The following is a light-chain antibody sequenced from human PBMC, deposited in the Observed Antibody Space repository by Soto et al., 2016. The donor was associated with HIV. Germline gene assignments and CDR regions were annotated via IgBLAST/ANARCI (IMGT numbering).Light chain of an antibody. CDR1: QSISTW. J-gene: IGKJ2*01. CDR2: KAS. CDR3: QQFGNKPYT. Sequence: DIQMTQSPSTLSASVGDRVTITCRASQSISTWLAWYQQKPGKAPKLLIFKASNLQNGVPSRFSGSGSGTEFTLSINSLQPDDFATYYCQQFGNKPYTFGQGTKAGDQT. V-gene: IGKV1-5*03.